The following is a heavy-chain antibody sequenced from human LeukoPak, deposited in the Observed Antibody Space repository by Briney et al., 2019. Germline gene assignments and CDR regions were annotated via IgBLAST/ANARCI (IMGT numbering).Heavy chain of an antibody. J-gene: IGHJ6*03. CDR2: INHSGST. CDR1: GGSISSYY. V-gene: IGHV4-34*01. Sequence: SETLSLTCTVSGGSISSYYWSWIRQLAGKGLEWIGEINHSGSTNYNPSLKSRVTISVDTSKKQFSLKLSSVTAADTAVYYCARERMYYYDSSRYYYYIDVWGKGTTVTVSS. CDR3: ARERMYYYDSSRYYYYIDV. D-gene: IGHD3-22*01.